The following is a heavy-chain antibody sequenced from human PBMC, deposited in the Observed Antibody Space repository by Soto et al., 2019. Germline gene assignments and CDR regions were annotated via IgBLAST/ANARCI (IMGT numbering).Heavy chain of an antibody. Sequence: PSETLSLTCTVSGGSMNNYYWSWIRQPPGRGLEWIGYIYYSGSINYDPSLESRVAMSVDTSKNQFSLKLTSVTAADTAVYYRARGWFWSGSFIWFAPWGQGILVTGS. CDR3: ARGWFWSGSFIWFAP. CDR1: GGSMNNYY. D-gene: IGHD3-3*01. CDR2: IYYSGSI. V-gene: IGHV4-59*01. J-gene: IGHJ5*02.